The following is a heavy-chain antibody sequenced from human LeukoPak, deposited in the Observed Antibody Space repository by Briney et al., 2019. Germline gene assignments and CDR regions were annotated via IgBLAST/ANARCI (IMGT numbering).Heavy chain of an antibody. CDR3: AKDGLRGYCSGGSCLPYYFDY. CDR2: IRSKIYGGTP. Sequence: GGSLRLSCTASGFTFGDYAMTWVRQAPGKRLEWVGFIRSKIYGGTPEYAASVKGRFTISRDDSKGVAYLQMNSLKTEDTAVYYCAKDGLRGYCSGGSCLPYYFDYWGQGTLVTVSS. J-gene: IGHJ4*02. CDR1: GFTFGDYA. V-gene: IGHV3-49*04. D-gene: IGHD2-15*01.